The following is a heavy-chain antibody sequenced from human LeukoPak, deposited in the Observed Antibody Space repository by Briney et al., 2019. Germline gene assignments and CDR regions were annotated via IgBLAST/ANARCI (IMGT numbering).Heavy chain of an antibody. Sequence: SETLSLTCAVYGGSFSGYYWSWIRQPPGKGLEWIGEINHSGSTNYNPSLKSRVTISVDTPKNQFSLKLSSVTAADTAVYYCARGTPFGHAISQIDYYYYYGMDVWGQGTTVTVSS. CDR1: GGSFSGYY. CDR2: INHSGST. CDR3: ARGTPFGHAISQIDYYYYYGMDV. V-gene: IGHV4-34*01. J-gene: IGHJ6*02. D-gene: IGHD3-10*01.